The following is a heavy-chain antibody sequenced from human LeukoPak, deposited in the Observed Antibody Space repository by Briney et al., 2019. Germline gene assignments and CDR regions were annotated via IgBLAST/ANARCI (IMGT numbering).Heavy chain of an antibody. Sequence: SETLSLTCTVSGGSISSSPYYWGWIRQPPGKGLEWIGYIYYSGSTNYNPSLKSRVTISVDTSKNQFSLKLSSVTAADTAVYYCARLPRHYYYYYMDVWGKGTTVTISS. CDR1: GGSISSSPYY. CDR3: ARLPRHYYYYYMDV. J-gene: IGHJ6*03. V-gene: IGHV4-61*05. CDR2: IYYSGST.